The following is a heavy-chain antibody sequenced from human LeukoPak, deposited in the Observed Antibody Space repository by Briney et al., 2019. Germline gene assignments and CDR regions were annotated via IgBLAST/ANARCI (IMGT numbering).Heavy chain of an antibody. J-gene: IGHJ5*02. CDR1: GYTFINHD. V-gene: IGHV1-8*01. CDR2: MNPKSGNT. CDR3: ARGLTTYGNGKLYYQYNWFVP. D-gene: IGHD3-10*01. Sequence: ASVKVSCTASGYTFINHDINWVRQATGQGLEWMGWMNPKSGNTGYSRKFQGRVSMTRNTSTNTAHMELSSLTSEDAAMYFCARGLTTYGNGKLYYQYNWFVPWGQGTLVTVSS.